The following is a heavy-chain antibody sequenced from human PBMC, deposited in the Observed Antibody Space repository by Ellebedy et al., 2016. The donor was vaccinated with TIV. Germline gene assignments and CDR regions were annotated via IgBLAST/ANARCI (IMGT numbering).Heavy chain of an antibody. CDR1: GFTFSSYA. D-gene: IGHD6-19*01. Sequence: GESLKISCTASGFTFSSYAMSWVRQAPGKGLEWVSGITGSGDTTYYADSVKGRFTISRDNSKNTLHLQMSGLTAGDTAVYYCAKDRRSGWTLTVCYWGQGTLVTVS. V-gene: IGHV3-23*01. CDR3: AKDRRSGWTLTVCY. CDR2: ITGSGDTT. J-gene: IGHJ4*02.